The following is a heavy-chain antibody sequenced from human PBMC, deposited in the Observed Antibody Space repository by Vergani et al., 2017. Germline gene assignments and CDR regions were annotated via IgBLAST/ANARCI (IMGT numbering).Heavy chain of an antibody. Sequence: EVQLLESGGDLVQTGGSLRLSCAASGFTFNHYAMNWVRQAPGKGLEWVSGISGSGGSTYYAGSVKGRFTISRDSSKNTLDLQRNSLRAGDTAVYYCAKTTPLNSGYDYLYYYHAMDVWGQGTTVTVSS. CDR1: GFTFNHYA. J-gene: IGHJ6*02. V-gene: IGHV3-23*01. CDR2: ISGSGGST. CDR3: AKTTPLNSGYDYLYYYHAMDV. D-gene: IGHD5-12*01.